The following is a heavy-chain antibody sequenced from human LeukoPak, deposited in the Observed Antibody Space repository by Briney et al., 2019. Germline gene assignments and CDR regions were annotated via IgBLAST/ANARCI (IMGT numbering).Heavy chain of an antibody. D-gene: IGHD3-9*01. J-gene: IGHJ4*02. Sequence: GGSLRLSCAASGFTFTNTWMSWVRQAPGKGLEWVGRIKSKSDGGRTGYAAPVKGRFTISRDDSKNALYLQMNSLKTEDTAVYYCSTLHYDISTGYKNFDSWGQGTLVTVSS. V-gene: IGHV3-15*01. CDR1: GFTFTNTW. CDR3: STLHYDISTGYKNFDS. CDR2: IKSKSDGGRT.